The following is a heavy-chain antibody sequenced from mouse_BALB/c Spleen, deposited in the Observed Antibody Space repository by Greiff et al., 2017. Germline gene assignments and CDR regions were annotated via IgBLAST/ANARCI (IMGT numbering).Heavy chain of an antibody. J-gene: IGHJ2*01. CDR1: GYSFTGYY. D-gene: IGHD2-3*01. CDR3: ARRTIAYDGYYDD. V-gene: IGHV1-31*01. CDR2: INPYNGAT. Sequence: VQLQQSGPELVKPGASVKISCKASGYSFTGYYMHWVKQSHVKSLEWIGRINPYNGATSYNQNFKDKASLTVDKSSSTAYMELHSLTSEDSAVYYCARRTIAYDGYYDDWGQGTTLTVSS.